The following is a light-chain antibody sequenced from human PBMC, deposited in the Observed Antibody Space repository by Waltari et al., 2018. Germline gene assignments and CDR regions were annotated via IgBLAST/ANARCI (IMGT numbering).Light chain of an antibody. CDR2: DAS. Sequence: DIQVTQSPSSLSASVGDRVTITCQASQDISHYLNWYQQRPGKAPKDLIYDASYLKTGDPSRFSGSGSGTHFTFAISSLQPEDIATYYCQHHDNLLFTFGQGTKLEI. V-gene: IGKV1-33*01. J-gene: IGKJ2*01. CDR1: QDISHY. CDR3: QHHDNLLFT.